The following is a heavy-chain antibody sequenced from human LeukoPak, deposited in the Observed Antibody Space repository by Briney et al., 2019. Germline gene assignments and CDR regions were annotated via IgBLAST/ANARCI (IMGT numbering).Heavy chain of an antibody. D-gene: IGHD2-21*02. J-gene: IGHJ4*02. CDR1: GFTFSSYA. V-gene: IGHV3-23*01. CDR3: ARGEVCRDGDCYPPGR. CDR2: ISGSGGST. Sequence: PGGSLRLSRSASGFTFSSYAMSWVRQAPGKGLEWVSAISGSGGSTYYADSVKGRFTISRDNSKNTLYLQMNSLRAEDTAVYYCARGEVCRDGDCYPPGRWGQGTLVTVSS.